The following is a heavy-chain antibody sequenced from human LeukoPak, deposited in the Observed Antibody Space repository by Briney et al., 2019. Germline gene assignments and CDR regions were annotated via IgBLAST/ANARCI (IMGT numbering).Heavy chain of an antibody. J-gene: IGHJ4*02. V-gene: IGHV3-30-3*01. Sequence: GRSLRLSCAAPGFTFSSYAMHWVRQAPGKGLEWVAVISYDGSNKYYADSVKGRFTISRDNSKNTLYLQMNSLRAEDTAVYYCARGPRVIAAAPAPIDYWGQGTLVTVSS. CDR1: GFTFSSYA. D-gene: IGHD6-13*01. CDR2: ISYDGSNK. CDR3: ARGPRVIAAAPAPIDY.